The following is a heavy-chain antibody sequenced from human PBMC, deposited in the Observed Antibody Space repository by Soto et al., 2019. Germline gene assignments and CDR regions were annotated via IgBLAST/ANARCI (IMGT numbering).Heavy chain of an antibody. CDR2: ISGSGDTT. J-gene: IGHJ4*02. CDR3: PKGHPGGSCYSGLDC. CDR1: GFTFSSCA. Sequence: PGGSLRLSCAASGFTFSSCAMTWVRQAPGKGLEWVLCISGSGDTTYYSDSVKGRFTISRDTSRNTVYLQMNSLRADDTAVYYCPKGHPGGSCYSGLDCWGQGTLVTVSS. V-gene: IGHV3-23*01. D-gene: IGHD2-15*01.